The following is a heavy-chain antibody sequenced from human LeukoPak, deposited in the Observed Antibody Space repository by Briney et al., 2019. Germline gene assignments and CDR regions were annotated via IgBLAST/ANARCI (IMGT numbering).Heavy chain of an antibody. Sequence: SQIVSLTCTVSVGTISSGYYNWRWIRQPPGKGLEWSDYSYYSGSTYYNPSLKSRVTISVDASKNQFSLKLSSVTAADTAVYYCATSEGPYYYGSGSFDYWGQGTLVTVSS. V-gene: IGHV4-30-4*01. CDR3: ATSEGPYYYGSGSFDY. J-gene: IGHJ4*02. D-gene: IGHD3-10*01. CDR1: VGTISSGYYN. CDR2: SYYSGST.